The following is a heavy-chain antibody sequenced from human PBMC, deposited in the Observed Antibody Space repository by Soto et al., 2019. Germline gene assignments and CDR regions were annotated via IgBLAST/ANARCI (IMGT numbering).Heavy chain of an antibody. CDR1: GFTFSSYA. J-gene: IGHJ5*02. CDR3: AKSRGPDYYGSGSPPFDP. Sequence: GSLRLSCAASGFTFSSYAMSWVRQAPGKGLEWVSAISGSGGSTYYADSVKGRFTISRDNSKNTLYLQMNSLRAEDTAVYYCAKSRGPDYYGSGSPPFDPWGQGTLVTVSS. CDR2: ISGSGGST. D-gene: IGHD3-10*01. V-gene: IGHV3-23*01.